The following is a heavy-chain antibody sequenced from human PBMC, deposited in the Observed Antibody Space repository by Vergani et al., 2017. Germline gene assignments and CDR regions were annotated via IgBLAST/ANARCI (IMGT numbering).Heavy chain of an antibody. CDR3: ARGGSYLFARQLDY. V-gene: IGHV1-69*01. Sequence: QVQLVQSGAEVKKPGSSVKVSCKASGGTFSSYAISWVRQAPGQGLEWMGGIIPIFGTATYAQKFQGRVTITADESTSTAYMELSSLRSEDTAVYYCARGGSYLFARQLDYWGQGTLVTVSS. CDR1: GGTFSSYA. CDR2: IIPIFGTA. D-gene: IGHD1-26*01. J-gene: IGHJ4*02.